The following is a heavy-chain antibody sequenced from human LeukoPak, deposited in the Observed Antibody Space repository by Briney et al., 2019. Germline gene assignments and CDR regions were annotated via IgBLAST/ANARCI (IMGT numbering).Heavy chain of an antibody. CDR1: GFTFSSYS. J-gene: IGHJ4*02. V-gene: IGHV3-48*02. CDR3: ARGVVTTVTTLTPDY. CDR2: ISSSSSTI. D-gene: IGHD4-17*01. Sequence: GGSLRLSCAASGFTFSSYSMNWVRQAPGKGLEWLLYISSSSSTIYYADSVKGRFTISRDNAKNSLYLQMNSLRDEDTAVYYCARGVVTTVTTLTPDYWGQGTLVTVSS.